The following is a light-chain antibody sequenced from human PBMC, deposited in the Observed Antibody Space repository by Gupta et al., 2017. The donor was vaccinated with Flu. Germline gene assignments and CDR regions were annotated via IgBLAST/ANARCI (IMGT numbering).Light chain of an antibody. CDR1: ISNIGSNT. V-gene: IGLV1-44*01. CDR2: TNN. CDR3: AAWDDTLRGRV. J-gene: IGLJ3*02. Sequence: QSVLTQPPSASGTPGQRVTISCSGSISNIGSNTVNWYQQLPGTAPKLLIYTNNQRPSGVPDRFSGSKSGTSASLAISGLQSEDEADYYCAAWDDTLRGRVFGGGTKLTVL.